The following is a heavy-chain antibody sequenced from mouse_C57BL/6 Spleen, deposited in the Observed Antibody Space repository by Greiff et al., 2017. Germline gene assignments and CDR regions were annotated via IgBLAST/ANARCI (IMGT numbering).Heavy chain of an antibody. CDR3: ARSDNAMDY. CDR1: GYTFTDYY. J-gene: IGHJ4*01. CDR2: INPYNGGT. V-gene: IGHV1-19*01. Sequence: EVKLVESGPVLVKPGASVKMSCKASGYTFTDYYMTWVKQSHGKSLEWIGVINPYNGGTSYNQKFKGKATLTVDKSSSTAYMELNSLTSEDSAVYYCARSDNAMDYWGQGTSVTVSS.